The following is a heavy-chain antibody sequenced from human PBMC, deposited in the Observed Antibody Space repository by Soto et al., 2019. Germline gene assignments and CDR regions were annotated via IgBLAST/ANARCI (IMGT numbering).Heavy chain of an antibody. V-gene: IGHV3-23*01. Sequence: GGSLRLSCAASGFTFSSYAMSWVRQAPGKGLEWVSAISGSGGSTYYADSVKGRFTISRDNSKNTLYLQMNSLRAEDTAVYYCARERITMVRGVKSNWFDPWGQGSLVTV. J-gene: IGHJ5*02. D-gene: IGHD3-10*01. CDR3: ARERITMVRGVKSNWFDP. CDR2: ISGSGGST. CDR1: GFTFSSYA.